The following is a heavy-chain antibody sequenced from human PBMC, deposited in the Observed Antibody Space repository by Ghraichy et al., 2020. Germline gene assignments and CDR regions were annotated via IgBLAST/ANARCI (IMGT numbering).Heavy chain of an antibody. CDR1: GGSISSSSYY. CDR2: IYYSGST. CDR3: ARKGIAAAGSLDHFDY. D-gene: IGHD6-13*01. V-gene: IGHV4-39*01. Sequence: SETLSLTCTVSGGSISSSSYYWGWIRQPPGKGLEWIGSIYYSGSTYYNPSLKSRVTISVDTSKNQFSLKLSSVTAADTAVYYCARKGIAAAGSLDHFDYWGQGTLVTVSS. J-gene: IGHJ4*02.